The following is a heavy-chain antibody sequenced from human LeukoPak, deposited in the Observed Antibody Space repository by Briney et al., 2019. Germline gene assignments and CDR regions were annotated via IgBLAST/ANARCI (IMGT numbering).Heavy chain of an antibody. D-gene: IGHD2-2*01. CDR3: ARGRIVVVPAAIVYYYYYYMDV. CDR2: IYHSGST. J-gene: IGHJ6*03. Sequence: KPSETLSLTCTVSGYSISSGYYWGWIRQPPGKGLQWIGTIYHSGSTYYNPSLKSRVTMSVDTSKNHFSLKLSSVTAADTAVYYCARGRIVVVPAAIVYYYYYYMDVWGKGTTVTVSS. V-gene: IGHV4-38-2*02. CDR1: GYSISSGYY.